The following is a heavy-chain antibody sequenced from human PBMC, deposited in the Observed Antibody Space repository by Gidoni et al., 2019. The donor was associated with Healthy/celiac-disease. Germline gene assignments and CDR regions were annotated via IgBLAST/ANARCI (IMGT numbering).Heavy chain of an antibody. J-gene: IGHJ4*02. CDR1: VGTFSSYA. Sequence: QVQLVQSGAEVKKPGSSVKVSCKASVGTFSSYAISWVRQAPGQGLEWMGGIIPIVGTANYAQKFQGRVTITADESTSTAYMELSRLRSEDTAVYYCARQFGGVIASPPVYWGQGTLVTVSS. CDR2: IIPIVGTA. CDR3: ARQFGGVIASPPVY. D-gene: IGHD3-16*02. V-gene: IGHV1-69*01.